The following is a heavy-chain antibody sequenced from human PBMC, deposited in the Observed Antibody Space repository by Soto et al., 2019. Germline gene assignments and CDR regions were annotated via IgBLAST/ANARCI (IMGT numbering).Heavy chain of an antibody. D-gene: IGHD2-15*01. Sequence: ASVKVSCKASGYAFNTCGMYWMLQATGQGRDWMGWMNPYNGNTGYAQKFQGRVTVTRDTSTSTVYMELSSLRSEDTAVYYCARGEGVVVEFASVYYYYGMDVWGQGTTVTVSS. J-gene: IGHJ6*02. V-gene: IGHV1-8*01. CDR3: ARGEGVVVEFASVYYYYGMDV. CDR2: MNPYNGNT. CDR1: GYAFNTCG.